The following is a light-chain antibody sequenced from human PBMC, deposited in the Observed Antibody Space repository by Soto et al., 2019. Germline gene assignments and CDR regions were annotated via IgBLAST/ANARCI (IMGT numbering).Light chain of an antibody. CDR1: QSVSSSH. CDR2: GAS. Sequence: EIVLTQSPGTLSLSPGERATLSCRASQSVSSSHLAWYQQKPGQAPRPLISGASSRATGIPDRFTGSGSGTDFTLTISRLEPEDFAVYYCQQYGSSPRTFGQGTKVDIK. V-gene: IGKV3-20*01. J-gene: IGKJ1*01. CDR3: QQYGSSPRT.